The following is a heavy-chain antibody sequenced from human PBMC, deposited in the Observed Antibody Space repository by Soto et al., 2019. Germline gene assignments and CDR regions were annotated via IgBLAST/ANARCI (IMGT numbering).Heavy chain of an antibody. Sequence: SETLSLTCTVSGGSVDSDNFYWSWIRQPPGKGLEWIGYVFHIGNTNYSPSLKSRVTMSIDTSRNQFSLRLSSVTAADTAVYFCARRHIAVTAEFFDAGGRGNMVTVS. V-gene: IGHV4-61*01. CDR2: VFHIGNT. CDR1: GGSVDSDNFY. CDR3: ARRHIAVTAEFFDA. J-gene: IGHJ4*01. D-gene: IGHD6-19*01.